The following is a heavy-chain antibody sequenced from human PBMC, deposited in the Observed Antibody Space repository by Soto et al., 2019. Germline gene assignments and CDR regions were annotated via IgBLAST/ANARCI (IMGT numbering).Heavy chain of an antibody. CDR1: GFTFSNYA. V-gene: IGHV3-30*18. J-gene: IGHJ4*02. CDR3: AKDGGPVYCNSPGCSATHFDY. Sequence: QVQLVESGGGVVQPGRSLRLSCAASGFTFSNYAMHWVRQAPGKGLEWLAIISYDGDNEYYADSVRGRFTISRDNSKNTLYLQTKNLRHEDPAVYYCAKDGGPVYCNSPGCSATHFDYWGQGTLVTVSS. D-gene: IGHD2-2*01. CDR2: ISYDGDNE.